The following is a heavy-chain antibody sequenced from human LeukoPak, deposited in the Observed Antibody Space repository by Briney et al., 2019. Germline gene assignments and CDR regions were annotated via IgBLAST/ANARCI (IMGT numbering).Heavy chain of an antibody. D-gene: IGHD6-19*01. CDR2: IIPIFGTA. CDR3: ARTAVAGDAFDI. V-gene: IGHV1-69*13. Sequence: GASVKVSCKASGYRFTSYGISWVRQAPGQGLEWMGGIIPIFGTANYAQKFQGRVTITPDESTSTAYMELSSLRSEDTGVYYCARTAVAGDAFDIWGQGTMVTVSS. J-gene: IGHJ3*02. CDR1: GYRFTSYG.